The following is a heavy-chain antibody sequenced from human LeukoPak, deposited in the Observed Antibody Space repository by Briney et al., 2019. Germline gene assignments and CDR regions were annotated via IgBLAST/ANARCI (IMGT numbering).Heavy chain of an antibody. V-gene: IGHV4-34*01. CDR3: ARRRVAAAGTRLNWFDP. Sequence: SETLSLTCAVYGGSFSGYYWSWIRQPSGKGLEWIGEINHSGSTNYNPSLKSRVTISVDTSKNQFSLKLSSVTAADTAVYYCARRRVAAAGTRLNWFDPWGQGTLVTVSS. D-gene: IGHD6-13*01. CDR1: GGSFSGYY. CDR2: INHSGST. J-gene: IGHJ5*02.